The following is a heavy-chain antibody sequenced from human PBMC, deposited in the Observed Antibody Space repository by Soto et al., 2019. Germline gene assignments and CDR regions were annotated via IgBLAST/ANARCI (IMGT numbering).Heavy chain of an antibody. CDR2: ISGSGGST. V-gene: IGHV3-23*01. Sequence: GGSLRLSCAVSGFTFSSYVMSWVRQAPGKGLEWVSAISGSGGSTYYADSVKGRFTISRDNSKNTLYLQMNSLRADDTAVYYCAKVGYYDSSGHNWYDPWGQGTLVTVSS. J-gene: IGHJ5*02. CDR1: GFTFSSYV. CDR3: AKVGYYDSSGHNWYDP. D-gene: IGHD3-22*01.